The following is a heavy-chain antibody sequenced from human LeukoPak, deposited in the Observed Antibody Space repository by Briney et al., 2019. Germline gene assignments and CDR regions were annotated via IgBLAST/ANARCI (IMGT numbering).Heavy chain of an antibody. CDR1: GFSFSDYD. D-gene: IGHD3-16*01. J-gene: IGHJ1*01. CDR3: GRAFPPLRTSSAGDL. CDR2: ISGRSSHI. V-gene: IGHV3-21*01. Sequence: GGSLRLSCSASGFSFSDYDMNWVRQAPGKGLEWVSAISGRSSHIYYGESVKGRFTISRNNAKNSLYLQMDILGVEDTAVYYCGRAFPPLRTSSAGDLWGQGTLVIVSS.